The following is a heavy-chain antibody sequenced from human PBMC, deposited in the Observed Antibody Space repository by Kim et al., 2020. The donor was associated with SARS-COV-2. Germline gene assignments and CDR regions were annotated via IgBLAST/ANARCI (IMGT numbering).Heavy chain of an antibody. CDR3: VAGGTYLGV. CDR2: ITQDGSEK. J-gene: IGHJ4*02. V-gene: IGHV3-7*01. CDR1: DFTFSTYR. Sequence: GGSLRLSCTVSDFTFSTYRMTWVRQAPGKGLEWVAQITQDGSEKFYVDSVKGRFTISRYNARNSLYLQMDSLRAEDSAVYYCVAGGTYLGVWGQGTLVTVSS. D-gene: IGHD3-16*01.